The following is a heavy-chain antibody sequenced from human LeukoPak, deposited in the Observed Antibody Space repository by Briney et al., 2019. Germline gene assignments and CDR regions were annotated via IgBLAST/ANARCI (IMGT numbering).Heavy chain of an antibody. CDR1: GYTFTSYY. Sequence: ASVKASCKASGYTFTSYYMHWVRQAPGQGLEWMGIINPSGGSTSYAQKFQGRVTMTRDTSTSTVYMELSSLRSEDTAVYYCARDSPGDRGYYVDEYFQHWGQGTLVTVSS. V-gene: IGHV1-46*01. D-gene: IGHD1-26*01. CDR3: ARDSPGDRGYYVDEYFQH. J-gene: IGHJ1*01. CDR2: INPSGGST.